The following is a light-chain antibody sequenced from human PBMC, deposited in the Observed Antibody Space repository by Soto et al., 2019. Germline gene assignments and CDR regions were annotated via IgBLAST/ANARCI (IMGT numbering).Light chain of an antibody. V-gene: IGLV1-44*01. CDR2: TNS. J-gene: IGLJ1*01. CDR1: NFNIGSNT. Sequence: QSVLTQPPSASGTPGQRVTISCSGSNFNIGSNTVNWYQQVPGTAPKLLIYTNSQRPSGVPDRFSGSKSGTSASLAIRGLQSDDEADYYCCSYGGTFYVFGTGTKLTVL. CDR3: CSYGGTFYV.